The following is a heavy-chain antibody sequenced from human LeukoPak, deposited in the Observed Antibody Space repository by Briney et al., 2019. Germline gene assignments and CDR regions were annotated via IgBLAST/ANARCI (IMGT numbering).Heavy chain of an antibody. CDR3: AKDYGFGGYYYYFDY. J-gene: IGHJ4*02. D-gene: IGHD3-10*01. V-gene: IGHV3-43D*03. CDR1: GFTFSSYS. CDR2: ISWDGGST. Sequence: GGSLRLSCAASGFTFSSYSMNWVRQAPGKGLEWVSLISWDGGSTYYADSVKGRFTISRDNSKNSLYLQMNSLRAEDTALYYCAKDYGFGGYYYYFDYWGQGTLVTVSS.